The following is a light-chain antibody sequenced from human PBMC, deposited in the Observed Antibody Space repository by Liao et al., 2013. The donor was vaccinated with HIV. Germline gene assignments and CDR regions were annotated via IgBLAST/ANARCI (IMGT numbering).Light chain of an antibody. CDR2: YDD. V-gene: IGLV3-21*01. CDR1: NIGIKS. J-gene: IGLJ1*01. CDR3: QAWDTSTGV. Sequence: SYVLTQPPSVSVAPGQTARITCGGNNIGIKSVHWYQQKPGQAPVLVIYYDDDRPSGVPERFSASTSGNTATLTISGTQPMDEADYFCQAWDTSTGVFGTGTKVTVL.